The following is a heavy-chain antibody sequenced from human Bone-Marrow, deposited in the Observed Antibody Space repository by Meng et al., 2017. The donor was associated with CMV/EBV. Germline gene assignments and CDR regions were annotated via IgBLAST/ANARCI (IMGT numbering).Heavy chain of an antibody. CDR1: GFTFSNAW. Sequence: GESLKISCAASGFTFSNAWMSWVRQAPGKGLEWGGRIKSKTDGGTTDYAAPVKGRFTISRDDSQTTLYLQMNSLKTEDTAVYHCTTEGSTRSLWGGYFDYWGQGTLVTVSS. CDR3: TTEGSTRSLWGGYFDY. CDR2: IKSKTDGGTT. D-gene: IGHD2-2*01. V-gene: IGHV3-15*01. J-gene: IGHJ4*02.